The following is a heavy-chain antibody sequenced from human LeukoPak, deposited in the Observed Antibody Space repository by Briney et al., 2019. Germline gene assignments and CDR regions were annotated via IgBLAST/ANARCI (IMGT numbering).Heavy chain of an antibody. Sequence: GASVKVSCKASGYTFTSYYMHWVRQAPGQGLEWMGIINPSGGSTSYAQKFQGRVTMTRDTSTSTVYMELSSLRSEDTAVYYCARDTMVRGAKPSYYYYYYMDVWGKGTTVTISS. V-gene: IGHV1-46*01. CDR3: ARDTMVRGAKPSYYYYYYMDV. D-gene: IGHD3-10*01. CDR2: INPSGGST. J-gene: IGHJ6*03. CDR1: GYTFTSYY.